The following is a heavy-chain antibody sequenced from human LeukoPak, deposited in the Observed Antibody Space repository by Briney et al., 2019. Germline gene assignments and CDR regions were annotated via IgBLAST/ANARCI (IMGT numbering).Heavy chain of an antibody. CDR2: ISSSSSTI. CDR3: ARDRRCSGGSCYSRHWFDP. J-gene: IGHJ5*02. Sequence: KPGGSLRLSCAASGFTFSSYSMNWVRQAPGKGLEWVSYISSSSSTIYYADSVKGRFTTSRDNAKNSLYLQMNSLRDEDTAVYYCARDRRCSGGSCYSRHWFDPWGQGTLVTVSS. V-gene: IGHV3-48*02. CDR1: GFTFSSYS. D-gene: IGHD2-15*01.